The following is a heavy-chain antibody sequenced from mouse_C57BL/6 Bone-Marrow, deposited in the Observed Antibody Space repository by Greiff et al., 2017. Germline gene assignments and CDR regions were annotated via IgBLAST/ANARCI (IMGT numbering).Heavy chain of an antibody. D-gene: IGHD1-1*01. CDR1: GYSITSGYY. CDR3: ASLSYYYGFDY. Sequence: EVKLQESGPGLVKPSQSLSLTCSVTGYSITSGYYWNWIRQFPGNKLEWMGYISYDGSNNYNPSLKNRISITRDTSKNQFFLKLNSVTTEDTATYYCASLSYYYGFDYWGQGTTLTVSS. V-gene: IGHV3-6*01. J-gene: IGHJ2*01. CDR2: ISYDGSN.